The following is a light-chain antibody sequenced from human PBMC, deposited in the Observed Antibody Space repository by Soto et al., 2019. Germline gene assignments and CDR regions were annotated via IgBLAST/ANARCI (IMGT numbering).Light chain of an antibody. V-gene: IGLV1-51*01. J-gene: IGLJ2*01. Sequence: QSVMTQPPSVSAAPGQKVTISCSGSSSNIGGNSVSWYQQLPGTAPKLLIYDDNKRPSGIPDRFSGSKSGTSATLGITGFQTGDEADYYCSSYAGSNNYVVFGGGTKLTVL. CDR3: SSYAGSNNYVV. CDR1: SSNIGGNS. CDR2: DDN.